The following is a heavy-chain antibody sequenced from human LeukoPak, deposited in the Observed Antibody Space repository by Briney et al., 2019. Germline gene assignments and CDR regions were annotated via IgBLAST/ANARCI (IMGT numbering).Heavy chain of an antibody. J-gene: IGHJ4*02. CDR2: IYPRDSDT. Sequence: GESLKISRKGSGYRFTTYWIGWVRQMPGKGLEYVGIIYPRDSDTRYSPAFQDQVTISADTSISTAYLQWSSLKASDTAVYYCARRSFYDNSGYIDPFDYWGQGTLVTVSS. CDR1: GYRFTTYW. D-gene: IGHD3-22*01. V-gene: IGHV5-51*01. CDR3: ARRSFYDNSGYIDPFDY.